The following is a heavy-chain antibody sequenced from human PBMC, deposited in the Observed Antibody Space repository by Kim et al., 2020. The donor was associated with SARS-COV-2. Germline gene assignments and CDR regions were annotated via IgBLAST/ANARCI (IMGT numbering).Heavy chain of an antibody. Sequence: GGSLRLSCAASGFTFSNAWMSWVRQAPGKGLEWVGRIKSKTDGGTTDYAAPVKGRFTISRDDSKNTLYLQMNSLKTEDTAVYYCTTEYYYDSSGYSHWFDPWGQGTLVTVSS. CDR1: GFTFSNAW. CDR3: TTEYYYDSSGYSHWFDP. J-gene: IGHJ5*02. V-gene: IGHV3-15*01. D-gene: IGHD3-22*01. CDR2: IKSKTDGGTT.